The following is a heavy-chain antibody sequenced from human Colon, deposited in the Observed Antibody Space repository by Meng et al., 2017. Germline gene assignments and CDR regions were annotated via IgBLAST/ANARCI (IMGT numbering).Heavy chain of an antibody. CDR1: GWSFSGYY. D-gene: IGHD3-10*01. Sequence: QGQLQQWGAGLLKPSETLSLTCAAYGWSFSGYYWSWIRQPPGKGLEWIGEINHSGSTNYNPSLKSRVTISVDTSKNQFSLKLSSVTAADTAVYYCARRVRGVISWFDPWGQGTLVTVSS. CDR2: INHSGST. J-gene: IGHJ5*02. CDR3: ARRVRGVISWFDP. V-gene: IGHV4-34*01.